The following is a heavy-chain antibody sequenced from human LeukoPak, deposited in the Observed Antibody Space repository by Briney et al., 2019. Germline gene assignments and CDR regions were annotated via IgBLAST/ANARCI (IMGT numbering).Heavy chain of an antibody. J-gene: IGHJ4*02. CDR3: ARGYYDSSGLWSLDY. CDR1: GGTFSSYA. D-gene: IGHD3-22*01. V-gene: IGHV1-69*13. CDR2: IIPIFGTA. Sequence: SVKVSCKASGGTFSSYAISWVRQAPGQGLEWIGGIIPIFGTANYAQKFQGRVTITADESTSTAYMELSSLRSEDTAVYYCARGYYDSSGLWSLDYWGQGTLVTVSS.